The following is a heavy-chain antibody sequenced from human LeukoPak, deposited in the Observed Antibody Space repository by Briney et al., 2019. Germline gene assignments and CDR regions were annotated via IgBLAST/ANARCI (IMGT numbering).Heavy chain of an antibody. D-gene: IGHD3-3*01. Sequence: GASVKVSCKASGYTFTGYYMHWVRQAPGQGLEWMGWINPNSGGTNYAQKFQGRVTMTRDTSISTAYMEPSSLRSEDTAVYYCATDGSRITIFGVVIAPNWGQGTLVTVSS. CDR1: GYTFTGYY. V-gene: IGHV1-2*02. CDR3: ATDGSRITIFGVVIAPN. J-gene: IGHJ4*02. CDR2: INPNSGGT.